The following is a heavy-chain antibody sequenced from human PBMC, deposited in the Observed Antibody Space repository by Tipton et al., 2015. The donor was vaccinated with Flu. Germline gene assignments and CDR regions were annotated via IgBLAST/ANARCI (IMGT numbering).Heavy chain of an antibody. CDR1: GGSISSHTYF. V-gene: IGHV4-39*07. J-gene: IGHJ5*02. CDR3: ARRDYSNYVSDPKNWFDP. Sequence: LRLSCTVSGGSISSHTYFWGWIRQAPGKGLEWIGNIHYSGSPHYNPSLKSRVTISVDTSKNQFSLRLNSVTAADTAVYYCARRDYSNYVSDPKNWFDPWGQGTLVTVSS. D-gene: IGHD4-11*01. CDR2: IHYSGSP.